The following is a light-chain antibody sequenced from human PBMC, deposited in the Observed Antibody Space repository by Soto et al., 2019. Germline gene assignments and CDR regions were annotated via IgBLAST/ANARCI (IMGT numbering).Light chain of an antibody. J-gene: IGKJ4*01. V-gene: IGKV3-20*01. Sequence: EIVLTQSPGTLSLSPGERATLSCRASQTVYSSYFAWYQQKPRQAPSLLIYGASKRATGIPDRFSGSGSGTELTLSISRLEPEDVAVYYCQQYGGSPPPLTFGGGTKVEIK. CDR3: QQYGGSPPPLT. CDR2: GAS. CDR1: QTVYSSY.